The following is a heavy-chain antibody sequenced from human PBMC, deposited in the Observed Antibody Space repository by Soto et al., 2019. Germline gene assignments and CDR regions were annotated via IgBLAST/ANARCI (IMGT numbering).Heavy chain of an antibody. V-gene: IGHV3-21*01. Sequence: GGSLRLSCAASGFTFSSYSMNWVRQAPGKGLEWVSSISSSSSYIYYADSVKGRFTISRDNAKNSLYLQMNSLRAEDTAVYYCARDACSSTSCYFGRYYYYYYGMDVWGQGTTVTVSS. CDR2: ISSSSSYI. D-gene: IGHD2-2*01. CDR3: ARDACSSTSCYFGRYYYYYYGMDV. J-gene: IGHJ6*02. CDR1: GFTFSSYS.